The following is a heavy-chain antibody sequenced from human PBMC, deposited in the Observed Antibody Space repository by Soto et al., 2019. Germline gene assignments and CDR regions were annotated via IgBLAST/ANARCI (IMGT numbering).Heavy chain of an antibody. J-gene: IGHJ5*02. V-gene: IGHV3-21*01. Sequence: GGSLRLSCAASGFTFSSYGMHWVRQAPGRGLEWVAVISSSSSNIYYADSVKGRFTISRDNAKNSLYLQMNSLRAEDTAVYYCARDLSVTTHNWFDPWGQGTLVTVSS. CDR2: ISSSSSNI. CDR1: GFTFSSYG. CDR3: ARDLSVTTHNWFDP. D-gene: IGHD4-17*01.